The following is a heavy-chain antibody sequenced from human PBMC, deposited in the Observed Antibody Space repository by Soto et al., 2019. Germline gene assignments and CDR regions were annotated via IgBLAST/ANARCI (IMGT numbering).Heavy chain of an antibody. D-gene: IGHD1-1*01. V-gene: IGHV4-4*07. Sequence: SETLSLTCTVSGASISSFYWSWIRRSAGKGLEWSGRIYATGTTDSNPSPKSRVMMSVDTSKKQFSPKLGSVTAADTAVYYCVRDGTKTLRDWFDPWGQGSSVTSPQ. CDR2: IYATGTT. CDR1: GASISSFY. CDR3: VRDGTKTLRDWFDP. J-gene: IGHJ5*02.